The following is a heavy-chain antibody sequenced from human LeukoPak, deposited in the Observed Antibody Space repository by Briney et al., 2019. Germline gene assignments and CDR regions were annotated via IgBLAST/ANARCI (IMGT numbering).Heavy chain of an antibody. D-gene: IGHD3-22*01. CDR2: INPNSGGT. CDR3: ARGNPPSRDSSGYYKGGLGWFDP. CDR1: GYTFTCYY. V-gene: IGHV1-2*02. Sequence: ASVKVSCKASGYTFTCYYMHWVRQAPGQGLEWMGWINPNSGGTNYAQKFQGRVTMTRDTSISTAYMELSRLRSDDTAVYYCARGNPPSRDSSGYYKGGLGWFDPWGQGTLVTVSS. J-gene: IGHJ5*02.